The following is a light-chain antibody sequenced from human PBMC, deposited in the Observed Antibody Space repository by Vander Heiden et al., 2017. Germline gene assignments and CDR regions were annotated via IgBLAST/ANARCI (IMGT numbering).Light chain of an antibody. CDR1: NLGTKS. CDR3: QVWDTIALPGNWV. J-gene: IGLJ3*02. CDR2: HGT. Sequence: SYVLTQPPSVSVAPGQTARITCGGNNLGTKSGHWYQQRPGQAPVLVVYHGTDRPSGITGRFSGANSGNTATLTIRRVEAGDEADYYCQVWDTIALPGNWVFGGGPKLTVL. V-gene: IGLV3-21*02.